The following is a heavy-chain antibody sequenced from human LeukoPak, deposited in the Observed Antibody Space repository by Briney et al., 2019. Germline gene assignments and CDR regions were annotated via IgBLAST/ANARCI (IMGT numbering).Heavy chain of an antibody. D-gene: IGHD3-22*01. V-gene: IGHV3-7*01. CDR3: VRDDEYDSGGSYYDRLDS. Sequence: GGSLRLSCAASGFTLRNYWMNWVRQAPGKGLEWVANIHRDGSVTYYEDSVKGRFTISRDNAKNSLYLEMNSLRAEDTAVYFCVRDDEYDSGGSYYDRLDSWGQGTLVTVSS. CDR1: GFTLRNYW. CDR2: IHRDGSVT. J-gene: IGHJ4*02.